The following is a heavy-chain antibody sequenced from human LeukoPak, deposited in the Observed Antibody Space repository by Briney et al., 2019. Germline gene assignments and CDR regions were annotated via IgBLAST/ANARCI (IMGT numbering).Heavy chain of an antibody. Sequence: SETPSLTCAVYGGSFSSYYWSWIRQSPGKGLEWIGEINQSGSTNHNPSLKSRVTISVDTSKNQFSLKVSSVTAADTAVYYCARRGGQYDFWSGYLTINWFDPWGQGTLVTVSS. J-gene: IGHJ5*02. V-gene: IGHV4-34*01. CDR3: ARRGGQYDFWSGYLTINWFDP. CDR2: INQSGST. D-gene: IGHD3-3*01. CDR1: GGSFSSYY.